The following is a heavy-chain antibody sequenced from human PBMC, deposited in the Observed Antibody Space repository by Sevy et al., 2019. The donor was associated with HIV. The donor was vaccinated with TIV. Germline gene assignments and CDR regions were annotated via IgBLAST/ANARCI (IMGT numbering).Heavy chain of an antibody. D-gene: IGHD3-16*01. J-gene: IGHJ6*02. CDR2: IYYSGTT. CDR1: GGSIRPYY. V-gene: IGHV4-59*01. CDR3: ARGGGLTDYGMDV. Sequence: SETLSLTCTVSGGSIRPYYWNWIRQPPGKGLEWIGYIYYSGTTKYNPSLRSRVTISVDTSENQFSVKLSSVTAADTAFYYCARGGGLTDYGMDVWGQGTTVTVSS.